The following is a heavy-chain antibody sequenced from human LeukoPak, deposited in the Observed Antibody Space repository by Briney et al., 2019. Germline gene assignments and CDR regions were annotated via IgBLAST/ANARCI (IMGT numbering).Heavy chain of an antibody. Sequence: PSETLSLTCTVSGGSISSYYWSWIRQPPGKGLEWIGYIYYSGSTNYNPSLKSRVTISVDTSKNQFSLKLSSVTAADTAVYYCARDGPISYDFWSGYYTGGASRGMDVWGQGTTVTVSS. CDR1: GGSISSYY. CDR2: IYYSGST. CDR3: ARDGPISYDFWSGYYTGGASRGMDV. D-gene: IGHD3-3*01. V-gene: IGHV4-59*01. J-gene: IGHJ6*02.